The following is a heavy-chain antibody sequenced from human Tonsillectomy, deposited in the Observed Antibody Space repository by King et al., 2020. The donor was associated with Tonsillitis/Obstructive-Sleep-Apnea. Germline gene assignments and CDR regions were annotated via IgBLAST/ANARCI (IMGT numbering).Heavy chain of an antibody. J-gene: IGHJ3*01. CDR3: ARVGGLSSSSASDAFDV. CDR1: GGSFSGYY. CDR2: INRGGST. V-gene: IGHV4-34*01. Sequence: QVQLQQWGAGLLKPSETLSLTCAVYGGSFSGYYWTWIRQPPGKGLEWIGEINRGGSTNPNPSLKSRVTISVDTSKNQFSLKMRSVTAADTAVYYCARVGGLSSSSASDAFDVWGPGTMVTVSS. D-gene: IGHD6-6*01.